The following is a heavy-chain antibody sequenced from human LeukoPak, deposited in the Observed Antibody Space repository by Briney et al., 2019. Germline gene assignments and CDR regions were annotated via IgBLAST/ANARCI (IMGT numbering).Heavy chain of an antibody. Sequence: PGGSLRLSCAASGFTFSSYAMHWVRQAPGKGLEYVSAISSNGGSTCYANSVKGRFTISRDNSKNTLYLQMGSLRAEDMAVYYCARAGLYQLLYDYWGQGTLVTVSS. CDR2: ISSNGGST. V-gene: IGHV3-64*01. J-gene: IGHJ4*02. D-gene: IGHD2-2*02. CDR1: GFTFSSYA. CDR3: ARAGLYQLLYDY.